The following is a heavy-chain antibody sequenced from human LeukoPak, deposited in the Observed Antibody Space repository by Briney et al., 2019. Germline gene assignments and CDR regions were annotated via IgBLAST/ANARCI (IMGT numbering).Heavy chain of an antibody. J-gene: IGHJ5*02. CDR1: GGSISTSNW. V-gene: IGHV4-4*02. D-gene: IGHD3-10*01. CDR3: ARDGCAVRGVPDWFDP. Sequence: PSGTLSLTCAVSGGSISTSNWWSWVRQPPGKGLEWIGEIYNSGSTNYNPSLQSRVNIPVDKSKNQFSLKLSSVSASNTGVYYWARDGCAVRGVPDWFDPWGQGTLVTVSS. CDR2: IYNSGST.